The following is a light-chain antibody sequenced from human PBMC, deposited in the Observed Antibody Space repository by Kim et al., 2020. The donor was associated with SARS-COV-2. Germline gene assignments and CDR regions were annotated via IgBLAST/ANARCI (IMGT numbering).Light chain of an antibody. Sequence: QSVLTQPPSVSGAPGQRVAISCTGSSSNIGPGYDVHWYQQLPGTAPKLLIYDNTNRPSGVPDRFSASRSGTSASLAITGLQAEDEADYYCQSYDRSLGSPVFGGGTQLTVL. V-gene: IGLV1-40*01. CDR3: QSYDRSLGSPV. J-gene: IGLJ2*01. CDR2: DNT. CDR1: SSNIGPGYD.